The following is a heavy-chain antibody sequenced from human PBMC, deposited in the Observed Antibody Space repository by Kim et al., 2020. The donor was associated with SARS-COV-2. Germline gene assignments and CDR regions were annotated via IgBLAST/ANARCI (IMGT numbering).Heavy chain of an antibody. CDR1: GYTFTSYV. V-gene: IGHV7-4-1*02. CDR2: INTNTGNP. J-gene: IGHJ6*02. D-gene: IGHD3-10*01. CDR3: ARGTPMVRGIITPPYYYGMDV. Sequence: ASVKVSCKASGYTFTSYVMKWVRQAPGQGLEWMGWINTNTGNPTYAQGFTGRFVFSLDTSVSTAYLQISSLKAEDTAVYYCARGTPMVRGIITPPYYYGMDVGGQGAAVPLPS.